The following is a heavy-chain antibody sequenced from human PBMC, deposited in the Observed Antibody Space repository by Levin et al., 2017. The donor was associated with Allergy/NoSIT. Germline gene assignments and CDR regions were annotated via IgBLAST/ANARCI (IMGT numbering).Heavy chain of an antibody. D-gene: IGHD3-10*02. CDR2: IYYSGST. Sequence: PGGSLRLSCTVSGGSISSSSYYWGWIRQPPGKGLEWIGSIYYSGSTYYNPSLKSRVTISVDTSKNQFSLKLSSVTAADTAVYYCARHLGYDVRYYYYYYMDVWGKGTTVTVSS. J-gene: IGHJ6*03. V-gene: IGHV4-39*01. CDR3: ARHLGYDVRYYYYYYMDV. CDR1: GGSISSSSYY.